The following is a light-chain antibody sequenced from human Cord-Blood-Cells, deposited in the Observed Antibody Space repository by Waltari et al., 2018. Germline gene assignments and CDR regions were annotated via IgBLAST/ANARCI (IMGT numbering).Light chain of an antibody. Sequence: DIQMTQSPSSLSASVGERVTITCRASQSISSYLNWYQQKPGKAPKLLIYAASSLQSGVPSRCSGSGSGTDFTLTISSLQPEEFATYYCQQSYSTPPFGQGTKVEIK. CDR3: QQSYSTPP. CDR1: QSISSY. J-gene: IGKJ1*01. V-gene: IGKV1-39*01. CDR2: AAS.